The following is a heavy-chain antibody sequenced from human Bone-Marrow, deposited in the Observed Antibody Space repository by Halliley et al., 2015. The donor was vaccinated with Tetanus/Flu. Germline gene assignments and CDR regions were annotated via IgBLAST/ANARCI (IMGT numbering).Heavy chain of an antibody. CDR2: SRDKAFSYTT. CDR1: GFTFSDHY. J-gene: IGHJ4*02. V-gene: IGHV3-72*01. D-gene: IGHD3-22*01. CDR3: VRGGGNDDTTGYDY. Sequence: SLRLSCAASGFTFSDHYMEWVRQPPGKGLEWVGRSRDKAFSYTTEYAASVKGRFTMSRDDSYNLLYLQMNSLRTEDTAVYYCVRGGGNDDTTGYDYWGQGTLVIVSS.